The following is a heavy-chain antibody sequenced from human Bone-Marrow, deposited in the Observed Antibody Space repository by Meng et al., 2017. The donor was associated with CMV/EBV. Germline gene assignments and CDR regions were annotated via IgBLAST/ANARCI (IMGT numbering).Heavy chain of an antibody. Sequence: GGSLRLSCAASGFTFSSYSMNWVRQAPGKGLEWVSYISSSSSTIYYADSVKGRFTISRDNAKNSLYLQMNSLRAEDTAVYYCAREPGITVIVVVYGMDVWGQGTTVTVSS. CDR2: ISSSSSTI. D-gene: IGHD3-22*01. V-gene: IGHV3-48*04. CDR1: GFTFSSYS. CDR3: AREPGITVIVVVYGMDV. J-gene: IGHJ6*02.